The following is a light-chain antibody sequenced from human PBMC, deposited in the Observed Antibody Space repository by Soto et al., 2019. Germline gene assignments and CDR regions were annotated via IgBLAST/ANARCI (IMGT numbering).Light chain of an antibody. Sequence: QSVLTQPPSVSGAPGQRVTISCTGSSSNIGAGHDVHWYQQLPGTAPKLVIYGTTNRPSGVPDRFSGSKSGTSASLAITGLQAEDEADYYCQSYDGTLSGSYVFGIGTKVTVL. CDR3: QSYDGTLSGSYV. V-gene: IGLV1-40*01. J-gene: IGLJ1*01. CDR1: SSNIGAGHD. CDR2: GTT.